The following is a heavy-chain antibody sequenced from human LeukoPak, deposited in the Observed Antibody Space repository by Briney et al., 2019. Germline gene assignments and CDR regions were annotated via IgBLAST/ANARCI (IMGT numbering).Heavy chain of an antibody. CDR3: AKGGERGHSYGYHSGVDFDY. V-gene: IGHV3-43D*03. CDR2: ISWDGGST. Sequence: GGSLRLSCAASGFTFDDYAMHWVRQAPGKGLEWVSLISWDGGSTYYADSVKGRFTISRDNSKNSLYLQMNSLRAEDTALYYCAKGGERGHSYGYHSGVDFDYWGQGTLVTVSS. CDR1: GFTFDDYA. J-gene: IGHJ4*02. D-gene: IGHD5-18*01.